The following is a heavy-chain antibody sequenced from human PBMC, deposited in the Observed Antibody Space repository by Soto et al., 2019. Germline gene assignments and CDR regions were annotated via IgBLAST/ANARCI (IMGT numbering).Heavy chain of an antibody. D-gene: IGHD1-7*01. Sequence: QVQLVESGGGVVQPGRSLRLSCAASGFTFSSYAMHWVRQAPGKGLEWVAVISYDGSNKYYADSVKGRFTISRDNSKNTLYLQMNSLRAEDTAVYYCARKLELLPPGYYYYGMDVWGQGTTVTVSS. V-gene: IGHV3-30-3*01. CDR2: ISYDGSNK. J-gene: IGHJ6*02. CDR3: ARKLELLPPGYYYYGMDV. CDR1: GFTFSSYA.